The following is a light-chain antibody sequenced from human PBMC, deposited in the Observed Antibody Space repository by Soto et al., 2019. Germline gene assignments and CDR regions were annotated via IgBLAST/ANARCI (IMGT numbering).Light chain of an antibody. CDR1: QTISSW. V-gene: IGKV1-5*03. J-gene: IGKJ1*01. CDR3: QHYNSYSEA. CDR2: KAS. Sequence: DIEMTHPPSTLSVSVGYMFTITFRASQTISSWLAWYQQKPGKAPKLLIYKASTLKSGVPSRFSGSGSGTEFTLTISSLQPDDFATYYCQHYNSYSEAFGQGTKVDIK.